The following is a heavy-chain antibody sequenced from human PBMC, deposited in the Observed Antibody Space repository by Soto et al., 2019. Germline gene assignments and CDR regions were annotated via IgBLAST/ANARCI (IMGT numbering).Heavy chain of an antibody. D-gene: IGHD6-6*01. V-gene: IGHV4-31*03. CDR1: GGSISSGGYY. CDR2: IYYNGDT. CDR3: ARVEFSSSWLDY. J-gene: IGHJ4*02. Sequence: QVQLQESGPGLVKPSQTLSLTCTVSGGSISSGGYYWSWIRQHPGKGLEWIGYIYYNGDTYYNPSLKSRLTMSVDTSKNQFSLGLSSVTAADTAVYYCARVEFSSSWLDYWGQGTLVTVSS.